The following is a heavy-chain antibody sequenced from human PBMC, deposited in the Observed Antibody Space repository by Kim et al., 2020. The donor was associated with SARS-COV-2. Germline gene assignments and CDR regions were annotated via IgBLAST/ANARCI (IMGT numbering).Heavy chain of an antibody. CDR3: ARGGRHSGYEFDF. Sequence: GGSLRLSCAASGFTFSTSEMNWVRQAPGKGLEWISYISSTGSSKQYADSVKGRFTISRDNAKNSLFLQMNSLRADDTAVYYCARGGRHSGYEFDFWGQGVVVTVS. J-gene: IGHJ4*02. V-gene: IGHV3-48*03. D-gene: IGHD5-12*01. CDR2: ISSTGSSK. CDR1: GFTFSTSE.